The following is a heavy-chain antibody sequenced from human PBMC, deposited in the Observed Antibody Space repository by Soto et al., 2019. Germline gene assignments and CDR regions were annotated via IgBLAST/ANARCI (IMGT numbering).Heavy chain of an antibody. CDR1: GGSISSSSYY. D-gene: IGHD3-10*01. J-gene: IGHJ3*02. Sequence: QLQLQESGPGLVKPSETLSLTCTVSGGSISSSSYYWGWIRQPPGKGLEWIGSIYYSGSTYYNPSLKSRVTISVDTSKNQFSLKLSSVTAADTAVYYCARLYYYGSGSYLPIAFDIWGQGTMVTVSS. CDR2: IYYSGST. V-gene: IGHV4-39*01. CDR3: ARLYYYGSGSYLPIAFDI.